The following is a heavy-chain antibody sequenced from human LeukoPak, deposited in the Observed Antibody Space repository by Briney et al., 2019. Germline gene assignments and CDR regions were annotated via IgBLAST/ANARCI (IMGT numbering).Heavy chain of an antibody. CDR1: GFTVSNNY. CDR3: ARAVTSLGGYYWYFDL. V-gene: IGHV3-66*01. D-gene: IGHD3-22*01. J-gene: IGHJ2*01. CDR2: IYSGGST. Sequence: GGSLRLSCAASGFTVSNNYMRWVRQAPGKGLEWVSLIYSGGSTYYADSVKGRFTISRDNSKNTVLLQMTSLRAEDTAVYYCARAVTSLGGYYWYFDLWGRGTLVTVSS.